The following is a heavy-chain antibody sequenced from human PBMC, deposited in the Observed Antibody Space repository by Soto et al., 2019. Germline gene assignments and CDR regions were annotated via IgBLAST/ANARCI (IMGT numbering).Heavy chain of an antibody. CDR2: IYYSGST. Sequence: VQLQESGPGLVKPSETLSLTCTVSGGSISSYYWTWIRHPPGKGLEWMGYIYYSGSTNYNPSPKSRVTISVDTSKNQFSLKLSSVTAADTAVYYCARGAEGLELLHYMDVWGKGTTVTVSS. J-gene: IGHJ6*03. CDR3: ARGAEGLELLHYMDV. CDR1: GGSISSYY. D-gene: IGHD1-7*01. V-gene: IGHV4-59*01.